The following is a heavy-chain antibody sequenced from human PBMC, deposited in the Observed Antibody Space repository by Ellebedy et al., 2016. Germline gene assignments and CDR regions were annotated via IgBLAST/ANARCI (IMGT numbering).Heavy chain of an antibody. D-gene: IGHD3-10*01. J-gene: IGHJ6*02. CDR1: GGTFSSYA. Sequence: SVKVSCXASGGTFSSYAISWVRQAPGQGLEWMGGIIPIFGTANYAQKFQGRVTITADESTSTAYMELSSLRSEDTAVYYCARNKWFGESLRGGMDVWGQGTTVTVSS. V-gene: IGHV1-69*13. CDR2: IIPIFGTA. CDR3: ARNKWFGESLRGGMDV.